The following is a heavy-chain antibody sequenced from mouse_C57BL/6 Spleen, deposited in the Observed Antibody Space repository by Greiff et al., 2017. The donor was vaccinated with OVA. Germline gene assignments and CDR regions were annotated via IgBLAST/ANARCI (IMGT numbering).Heavy chain of an antibody. CDR3: GRGAYDYDEAMDY. CDR1: GYTFTDHI. D-gene: IGHD2-4*01. Sequence: QVQLQQSGAELASPGASVTLSCKASGYTFTDHIMNWVKKRPGQGLEWIGRIYPVSGETNYNQKFMGKVTYSVDRSSSTVYMVLNSLTSEVTAVYYGGRGAYDYDEAMDYWGQGTSVTVSS. CDR2: IYPVSGET. J-gene: IGHJ4*01. V-gene: IGHV1-11*01.